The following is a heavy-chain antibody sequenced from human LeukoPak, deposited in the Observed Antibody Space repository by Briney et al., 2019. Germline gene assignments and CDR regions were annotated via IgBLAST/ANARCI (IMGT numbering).Heavy chain of an antibody. V-gene: IGHV1-18*01. Sequence: GASVRVSCKTSGYTFSNFGINWVRQAPGQGLEWMGWISGNNDNTNYAQKFQVRFTVTTDLSKSTTYLELRNLTFGATAVYYCARDGTSTDDYWGQGTLVTVSS. CDR3: ARDGTSTDDY. CDR2: ISGNNDNT. CDR1: GYTFSNFG. J-gene: IGHJ4*02. D-gene: IGHD2-2*01.